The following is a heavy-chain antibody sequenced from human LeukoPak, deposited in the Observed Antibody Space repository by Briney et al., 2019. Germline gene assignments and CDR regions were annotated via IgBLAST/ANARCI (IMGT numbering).Heavy chain of an antibody. CDR2: ISRSGHRT. J-gene: IGHJ2*01. CDR1: GFTFSSYA. CDR3: AKEGAVLWFGDLSGWYFDL. V-gene: IGHV3-23*01. D-gene: IGHD3-10*01. Sequence: PGGSLRLSCAASGFTFSSYAMNWVCQAPGKGLEWVSGISRSGHRTYYADSVKGRFTISRDNSKNTLYLQMNSLRAEDTAVYYCAKEGAVLWFGDLSGWYFDLWGRGTLVTVSS.